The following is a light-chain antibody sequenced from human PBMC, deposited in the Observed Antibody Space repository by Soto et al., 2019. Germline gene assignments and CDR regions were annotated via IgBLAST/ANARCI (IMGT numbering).Light chain of an antibody. CDR2: EVT. CDR1: NNDIGYYDY. J-gene: IGLJ1*01. V-gene: IGLV2-8*01. CDR3: SSYAGSNNFV. Sequence: SALTQPPSASGFPGQSVTISCTGTNNDIGYYDYVSWYQQHPGKAPKLVIYEVTKRPSGVPDRVSASKSGNTASLTVSGLRAEDEADYYCSSYAGSNNFVFGSGTKVTVL.